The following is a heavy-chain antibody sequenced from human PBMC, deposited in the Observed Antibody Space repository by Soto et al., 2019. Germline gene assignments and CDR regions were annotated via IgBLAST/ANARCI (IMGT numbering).Heavy chain of an antibody. J-gene: IGHJ4*02. V-gene: IGHV1-18*01. CDR1: GYTNTSYG. CDR3: ARTYYDYIWGSYPAPTPADY. Sequence: GAPVKVYCKASGYTNTSYGSSWVRQAPGQGLEWMGWISAYNGNTNYAQKLQGRVTMTTDTSTSTAYMELRSLRSDDTAVYYCARTYYDYIWGSYPAPTPADYWGQGTLVTVSS. D-gene: IGHD3-16*02. CDR2: ISAYNGNT.